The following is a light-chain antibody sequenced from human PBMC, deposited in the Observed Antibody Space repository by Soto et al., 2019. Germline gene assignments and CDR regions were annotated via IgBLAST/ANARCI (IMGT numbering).Light chain of an antibody. V-gene: IGKV1-33*01. CDR2: DAS. J-gene: IGKJ5*01. CDR1: QNLHNN. CDR3: QQYENLPT. Sequence: IQINRSESSLSAYEGDRVTITSHARQNLHNNLNWYQQKPGRAPKLLINDASNLEARVPSRFRESGSGTDFTFSISRLQPEDIATFYCQQYENLPTCGHGTRLEIK.